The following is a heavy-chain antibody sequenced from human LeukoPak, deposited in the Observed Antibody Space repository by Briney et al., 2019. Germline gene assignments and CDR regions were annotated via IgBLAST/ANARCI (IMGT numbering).Heavy chain of an antibody. J-gene: IGHJ4*02. V-gene: IGHV3-53*01. D-gene: IGHD5-24*01. CDR3: ARGAGYNYPYYFDY. CDR2: IYGGGNI. CDR1: GFTFSSYA. Sequence: RPGGSLRLSCAASGFTFSSYAMSWVRQAPGKGLEWVSVIYGGGNIYYADSVKGRFTISRDNSKNTLYLQMNSLRAEDTAVYYCARGAGYNYPYYFDYWGQGTLVTVSS.